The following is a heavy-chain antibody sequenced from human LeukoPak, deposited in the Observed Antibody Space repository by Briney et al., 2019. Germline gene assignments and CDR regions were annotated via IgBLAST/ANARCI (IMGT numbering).Heavy chain of an antibody. V-gene: IGHV3-21*04. CDR2: ISSSSSYI. CDR3: AKDTSYTLAAAGLIDY. D-gene: IGHD6-13*01. CDR1: GFTFSSYS. Sequence: KPGGSLRLSCAASGFTFSSYSMNWVRQAPGKGLEWVSSISSSSSYIYYADSVKGRFTISRDNSKNTLYLQMNSLRAEDTAVYYCAKDTSYTLAAAGLIDYWGQGTLVTVSS. J-gene: IGHJ4*02.